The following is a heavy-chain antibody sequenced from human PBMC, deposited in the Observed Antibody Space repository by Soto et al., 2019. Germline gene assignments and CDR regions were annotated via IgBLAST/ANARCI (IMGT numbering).Heavy chain of an antibody. CDR3: ARDEGVSSTNVKEFDR. V-gene: IGHV3-21*01. CDR2: ISSTSTYT. D-gene: IGHD2-2*01. CDR1: GFTFSRYY. Sequence: GGSLILSCASSGFTFSRYYMNWVRQAPGKGLEWVSSISSTSTYTHYADSLKGRFTISRDNANKLLYLDIDSLRAEDTAVYYCARDEGVSSTNVKEFDRWGQGTKVTV. J-gene: IGHJ3*02.